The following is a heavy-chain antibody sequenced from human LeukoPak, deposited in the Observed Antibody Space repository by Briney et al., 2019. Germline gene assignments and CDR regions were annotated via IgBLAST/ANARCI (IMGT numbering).Heavy chain of an antibody. D-gene: IGHD2-2*02. CDR1: GYSFTSYW. CDR2: IYPGDSDT. Sequence: GESLKISXKGSGYSFTSYWIGWVRQMPGKGLEWMGIIYPGDSDTIYSPSFQGQVTISADKSISTAYLQWSSLKASDTAMYYCARQGCSSTSCYKPPYYMDVWGKGTTVTVSS. V-gene: IGHV5-51*01. CDR3: ARQGCSSTSCYKPPYYMDV. J-gene: IGHJ6*03.